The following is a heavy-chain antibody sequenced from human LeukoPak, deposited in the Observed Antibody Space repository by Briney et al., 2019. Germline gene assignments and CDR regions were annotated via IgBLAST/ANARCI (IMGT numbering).Heavy chain of an antibody. V-gene: IGHV4-34*01. J-gene: IGHJ5*02. Sequence: NPSETLSLTCAVYGGSFSGYCWSWIRQPPGKGLEWIGEINHSGSTNYNPSLKSRVTISVDTSKNQFSLKLSSVTAADTAVYYCARGFPRLRLGELSSYLSAARRNWFDPWGQGTLVTVSS. CDR2: INHSGST. CDR1: GGSFSGYC. D-gene: IGHD3-16*02. CDR3: ARGFPRLRLGELSSYLSAARRNWFDP.